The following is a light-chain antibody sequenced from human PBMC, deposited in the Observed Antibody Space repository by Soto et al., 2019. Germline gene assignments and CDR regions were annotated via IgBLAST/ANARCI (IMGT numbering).Light chain of an antibody. CDR2: DAS. Sequence: DIQMTQFRSTLSSSLGDRVTMTCRASQSFSSWLAWYQQKPGKAPKVLIYDASNLESGVPLRFSGRGSGTEFTLTISSLQPDDFATYYCQKYNSYPITFGQGTRLEIK. V-gene: IGKV1-5*01. J-gene: IGKJ5*01. CDR1: QSFSSW. CDR3: QKYNSYPIT.